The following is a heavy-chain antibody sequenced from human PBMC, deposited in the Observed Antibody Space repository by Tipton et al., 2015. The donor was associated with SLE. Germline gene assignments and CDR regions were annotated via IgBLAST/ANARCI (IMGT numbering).Heavy chain of an antibody. CDR2: ISYSGRT. Sequence: LSLTCSVSGGSIRDYPYRKGLEWIGSISYSGRTYYNPSLKSRVTISHDTSKDQFSLKVTSVTAADTAVYFCARAFTYDYWSADSGTPSLAYFDYWGHGTLVTVSS. J-gene: IGHJ4*01. CDR3: ARAFTYDYWSADSGTPSLAYFDY. CDR1: GGSIRDYP. D-gene: IGHD3-3*01. V-gene: IGHV4-59*12.